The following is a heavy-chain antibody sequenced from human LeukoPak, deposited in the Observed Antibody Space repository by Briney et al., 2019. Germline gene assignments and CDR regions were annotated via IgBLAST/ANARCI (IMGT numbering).Heavy chain of an antibody. D-gene: IGHD5-18*01. CDR1: GGTFSSYA. Sequence: GASVKVSCKASGGTFSSYAISWVRQAPGQGLEWMGGIIPIFGTANYAQKFQGRVTITTDESTSTAYMELSSLRSEDTAVYYCAKDIQSPPPGLRGYSYGCFDYWGQGTLVTVSS. J-gene: IGHJ4*02. CDR2: IIPIFGTA. CDR3: AKDIQSPPPGLRGYSYGCFDY. V-gene: IGHV1-69*05.